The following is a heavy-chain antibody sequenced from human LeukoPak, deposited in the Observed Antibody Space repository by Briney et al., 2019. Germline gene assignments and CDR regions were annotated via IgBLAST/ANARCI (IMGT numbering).Heavy chain of an antibody. CDR2: TNPNTGGT. Sequence: GASVKVSCKASGYTFTGYHIHWVRQAPGQGLEWMGWTNPNTGGTKYTQNFQGRVTMTWDTSITTAYMELSRLRSDDTAVYYCARDRSVRLRTYYSYGMDVWGQGTTVTVSS. V-gene: IGHV1-2*02. CDR1: GYTFTGYH. J-gene: IGHJ6*02. D-gene: IGHD5/OR15-5a*01. CDR3: ARDRSVRLRTYYSYGMDV.